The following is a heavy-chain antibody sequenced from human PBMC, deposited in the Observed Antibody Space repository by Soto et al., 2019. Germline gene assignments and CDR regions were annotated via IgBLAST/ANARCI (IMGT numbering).Heavy chain of an antibody. CDR2: IYYSGST. Sequence: LSLTCTVSGGSISSYYWSWIRQPPGKGLEWIGYIYYSGSTNYNPSLKSRVTISVDTSKNQFSLKLSSVTAADTAVYYCARDRVGAEDYWGQGTLVTVSS. CDR3: ARDRVGAEDY. V-gene: IGHV4-59*01. J-gene: IGHJ4*02. CDR1: GGSISSYY. D-gene: IGHD1-26*01.